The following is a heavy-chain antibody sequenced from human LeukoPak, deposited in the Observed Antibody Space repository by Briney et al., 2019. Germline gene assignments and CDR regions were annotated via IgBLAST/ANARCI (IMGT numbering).Heavy chain of an antibody. CDR3: TRNRVGVLEWLSRWDAFDI. D-gene: IGHD3-3*01. CDR1: GYTFSTSW. Sequence: GESLKISCKASGYTFSTSWIGWVRQMPGKGLEWMGIIYPGDSDTRYSPSFQGQVTISVDRPITTAYLQWSSLKASDTAMYYCTRNRVGVLEWLSRWDAFDIWGQGTMVTVST. V-gene: IGHV5-51*04. CDR2: IYPGDSDT. J-gene: IGHJ3*02.